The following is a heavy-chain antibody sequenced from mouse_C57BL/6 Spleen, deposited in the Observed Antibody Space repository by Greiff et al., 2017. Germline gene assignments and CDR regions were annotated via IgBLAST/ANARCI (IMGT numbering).Heavy chain of an antibody. CDR3: ARSIYYGSSPWFAY. CDR1: GYAFSSSW. CDR2: IYPGDGDT. J-gene: IGHJ3*01. V-gene: IGHV1-82*01. D-gene: IGHD1-1*01. Sequence: QVQLQQSGPELVKPGASVKISCKASGYAFSSSWMNWVKQRPGKGLEWIGRIYPGDGDTNYNGKFKGKATLTADKSSSTAYRQLSSLTSEDSAVYFCARSIYYGSSPWFAYWGQGTLVTVSA.